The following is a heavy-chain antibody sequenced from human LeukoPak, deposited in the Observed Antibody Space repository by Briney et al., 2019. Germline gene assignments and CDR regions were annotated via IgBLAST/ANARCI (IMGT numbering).Heavy chain of an antibody. V-gene: IGHV4-59*01. CDR1: GGSISTYY. J-gene: IGHJ4*02. CDR2: IHYSGST. CDR3: ARGTHSSSPIPLDY. D-gene: IGHD6-6*01. Sequence: SETLSLTCTVSGGSISTYYWSWIRQTPGKGLEWVGYIHYSGSTNYNPSLNSRVTISVDTSKNQFSLKVNSVTAADTAVYYCARGTHSSSPIPLDYWGQGTLVTVSS.